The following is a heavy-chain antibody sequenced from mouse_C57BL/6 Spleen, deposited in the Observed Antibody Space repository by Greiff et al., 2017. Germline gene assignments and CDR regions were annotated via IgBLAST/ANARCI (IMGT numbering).Heavy chain of an antibody. CDR2: IRLKSDNYAT. CDR3: TTNYFGSSHWYFDV. D-gene: IGHD1-1*01. CDR1: GFTFSNYW. V-gene: IGHV6-3*01. J-gene: IGHJ1*03. Sequence: EVQLQQSGGGLVQPGGSMKLSCVASGFTFSNYWLNWFRQSPEKGLEWVAQIRLKSDNYATHYAESVKGRFTISRDDSKSSVYLQMNNLRAEDTGIYYCTTNYFGSSHWYFDVWGTGTTVTVSS.